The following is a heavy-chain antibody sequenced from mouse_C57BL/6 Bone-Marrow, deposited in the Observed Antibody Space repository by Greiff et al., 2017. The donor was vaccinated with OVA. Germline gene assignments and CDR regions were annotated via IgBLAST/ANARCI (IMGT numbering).Heavy chain of an antibody. Sequence: QVQLKQPGAELVRPGTSVKLSCKASGYTFTSYWMHWVKQRPGQGLEWIGVIDPSDSYTNYNQKFKGKATLTVDTSSSTAYMQLSSLTSEDSAVYYCARALVERAMDYWGQGTSVTVSS. J-gene: IGHJ4*01. V-gene: IGHV1-59*01. CDR1: GYTFTSYW. CDR2: IDPSDSYT. CDR3: ARALVERAMDY. D-gene: IGHD6-2*01.